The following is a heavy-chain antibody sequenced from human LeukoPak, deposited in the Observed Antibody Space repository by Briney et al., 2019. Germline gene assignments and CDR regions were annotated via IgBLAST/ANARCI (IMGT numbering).Heavy chain of an antibody. Sequence: PGGSLRLSCAASGFTFSSYSMNWVRQAPGKGLEWVSSISSSSSYIYYADLVKGRFTISRDNAKNSLYLQMNSLRAEDTAVYYCARARRSYSSGSHYYYYYYMDVWGKGTTVTVSS. V-gene: IGHV3-21*01. D-gene: IGHD6-19*01. CDR3: ARARRSYSSGSHYYYYYYMDV. CDR1: GFTFSSYS. J-gene: IGHJ6*03. CDR2: ISSSSSYI.